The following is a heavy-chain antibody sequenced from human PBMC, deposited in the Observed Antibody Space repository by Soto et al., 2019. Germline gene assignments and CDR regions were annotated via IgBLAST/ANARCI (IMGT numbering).Heavy chain of an antibody. D-gene: IGHD6-13*01. CDR2: IIPIFGTA. V-gene: IGHV1-69*12. J-gene: IGHJ6*02. CDR1: GGTFSSYA. Sequence: QVQLVQSGAEVKKPGSSVKVSCKASGGTFSSYAISWVRQAPGQGLEWMGGIIPIFGTANYAQKFQGRVTITADESTSTAYMELSSLRSEDTAVYYCARDQLGAAAGDYYYYGMDVWGQGTTVTVSS. CDR3: ARDQLGAAAGDYYYYGMDV.